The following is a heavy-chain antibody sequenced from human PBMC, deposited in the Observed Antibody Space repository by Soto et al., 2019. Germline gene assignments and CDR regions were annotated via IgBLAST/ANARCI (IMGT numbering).Heavy chain of an antibody. CDR1: GDSVSSNSAA. D-gene: IGHD6-13*01. J-gene: IGHJ4*02. V-gene: IGHV6-1*01. CDR2: TYYRSKWYN. CDR3: ARAGLSSSWCDVPFDY. Sequence: SQTLSLTCAISGDSVSSNSAAWNWIRQSPSRGLEWPGRTYYRSKWYNDYAVSVKSRITINPDTSKNQFSLQLNSVTPEDTAVYYCARAGLSSSWCDVPFDYWGQGTLVTVSS.